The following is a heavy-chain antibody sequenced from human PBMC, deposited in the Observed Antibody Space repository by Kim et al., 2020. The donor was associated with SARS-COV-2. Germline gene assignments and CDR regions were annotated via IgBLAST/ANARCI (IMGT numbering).Heavy chain of an antibody. D-gene: IGHD2-2*03. J-gene: IGHJ5*02. V-gene: IGHV3-48*02. CDR2: ISSSGNVM. Sequence: GGSLRLSCAASGFTFSSFAMNWVRQAPGKGLEWISFISSSGNVMHYAGSVRGRFAISRDDAKDSVYLQMNSLRDEDTALYYCARYNNGYSFGPWGHGPLGTVSA. CDR3: ARYNNGYSFGP. CDR1: GFTFSSFA.